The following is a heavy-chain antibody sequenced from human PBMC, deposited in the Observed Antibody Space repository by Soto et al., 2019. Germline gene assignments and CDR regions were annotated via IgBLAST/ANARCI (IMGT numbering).Heavy chain of an antibody. Sequence: HPGGSLRLSCAASGFTFSSYAMHWVRQAPGKGLEWVAVISYDGSNKYYADSVKGRFTISRDNSKNTLYLQMNSLRAEDTAVYYCARGPSITDDFWSGYDYYYYYYGMDVWGQGTTVTVSS. CDR2: ISYDGSNK. CDR3: ARGPSITDDFWSGYDYYYYYYGMDV. D-gene: IGHD3-3*01. CDR1: GFTFSSYA. V-gene: IGHV3-30-3*01. J-gene: IGHJ6*02.